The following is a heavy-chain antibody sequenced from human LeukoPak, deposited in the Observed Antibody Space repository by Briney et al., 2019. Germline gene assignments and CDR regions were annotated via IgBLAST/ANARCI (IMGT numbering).Heavy chain of an antibody. CDR3: ARGAQLTDY. D-gene: IGHD6-13*01. J-gene: IGHJ4*02. CDR2: IGPDGGTT. V-gene: IGHV3-64*01. Sequence: GRSLRLSCAASGFTFNTYGMHWVRQAPGKGLEYVSGIGPDGGTTYYANSVKGRFTISRDNSKNMVYLQMGSLRADDMAVYYCARGAQLTDYWGQGTLVTVSS. CDR1: GFTFNTYG.